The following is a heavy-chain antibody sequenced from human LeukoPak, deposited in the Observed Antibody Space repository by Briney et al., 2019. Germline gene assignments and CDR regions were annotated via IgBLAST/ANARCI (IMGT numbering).Heavy chain of an antibody. V-gene: IGHV1-2*02. CDR3: ARGHSGCDNWFDP. CDR1: GYTFTGYY. D-gene: IGHD5-12*01. J-gene: IGHJ5*02. CDR2: INPNSGGT. Sequence: ASVKVSCKASGYTFTGYYMHWVRQAPGQGLEWMGWINPNSGGTNYAQKFHGRVTMTRDTSISTAYMELSRLRSDETAVYYCARGHSGCDNWFDPWGQGTLVTVSS.